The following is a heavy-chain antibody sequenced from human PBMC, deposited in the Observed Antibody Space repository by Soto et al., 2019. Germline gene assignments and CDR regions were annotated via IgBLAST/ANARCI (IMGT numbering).Heavy chain of an antibody. V-gene: IGHV3-49*04. Sequence: SLRLSCPASGFTFGDYAISWVRQAAVKGLEWVGFIRSKAYGGTTEYAASVKGRFTISRDDSKSIAYLQMNSLKTEDTAVYYCTREDSSGWPRYYYYYVMDVWGQGTTVTVSS. J-gene: IGHJ6*02. CDR2: IRSKAYGGTT. D-gene: IGHD6-19*01. CDR1: GFTFGDYA. CDR3: TREDSSGWPRYYYYYVMDV.